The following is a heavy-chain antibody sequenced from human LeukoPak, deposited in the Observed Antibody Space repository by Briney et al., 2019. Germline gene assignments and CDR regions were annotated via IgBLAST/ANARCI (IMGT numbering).Heavy chain of an antibody. CDR3: ARDKVGGSMAGSNFDY. D-gene: IGHD6-19*01. Sequence: PGGSLRLSCTVSGFTVSSNSMSWVRQAPGKGLEWVSFIYSDNTHYSDSVKGRFTISRDNAKNSLFLQMNSLRGEDTAVYYCARDKVGGSMAGSNFDYWGQGTLVTVSS. J-gene: IGHJ4*02. CDR2: IYSDNT. CDR1: GFTVSSNS. V-gene: IGHV3-53*01.